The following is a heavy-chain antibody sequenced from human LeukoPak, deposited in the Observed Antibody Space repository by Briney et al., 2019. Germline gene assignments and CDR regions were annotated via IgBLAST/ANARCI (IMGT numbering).Heavy chain of an antibody. CDR1: GFPFDDYA. CDR3: AKDFRCSSTSCYTGFDY. Sequence: PGGSLRPSCAAPGFPFDDYAMHWVRQAPGKGLEWVSGISWNSGSIGYADSVKGRFTISRDNAKNSLYLQMNSLRAEDTASYYCAKDFRCSSTSCYTGFDYWGQGTLVTVSS. V-gene: IGHV3-9*01. D-gene: IGHD2-2*02. CDR2: ISWNSGSI. J-gene: IGHJ4*02.